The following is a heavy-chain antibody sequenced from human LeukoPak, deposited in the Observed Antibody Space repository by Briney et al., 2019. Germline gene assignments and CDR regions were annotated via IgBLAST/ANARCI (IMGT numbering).Heavy chain of an antibody. Sequence: PSETLSLTCTVSGGSISGYYWSWIRQPPGKALQWIAYIDYSGGTNSNPSLKSRVTISVDTSKNQFSLRLNSVTSADTAFYYCARHPPGSRFFDLSGQETLVTVS. CDR2: IDYSGGT. CDR1: GGSISGYY. D-gene: IGHD3-3*01. CDR3: ARHPPGSRFFDL. J-gene: IGHJ4*02. V-gene: IGHV4-59*08.